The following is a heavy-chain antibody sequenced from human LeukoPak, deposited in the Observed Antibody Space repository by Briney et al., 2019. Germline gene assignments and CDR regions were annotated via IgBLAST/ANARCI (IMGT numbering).Heavy chain of an antibody. CDR1: GYTFTGYY. D-gene: IGHD5-18*01. Sequence: ASVKVSXKASGYTFTGYYMHWVRQAPGQGLEWMGRINPNSGGTNYAQKFQGRVTMTRDTSISTAYMELSRLRSDDTAVYYCARDYSRGYSYGADYWGQATLVTVSS. J-gene: IGHJ4*02. V-gene: IGHV1-2*06. CDR3: ARDYSRGYSYGADY. CDR2: INPNSGGT.